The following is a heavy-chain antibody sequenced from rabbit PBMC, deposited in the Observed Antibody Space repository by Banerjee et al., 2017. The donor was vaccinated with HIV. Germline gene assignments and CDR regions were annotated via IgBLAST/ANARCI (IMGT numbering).Heavy chain of an antibody. CDR3: ARGSATMTMVITGYYLSL. Sequence: QEQLVESGGGLVKPEGSLKLSCKASGFDFSNYGVSWFRQTPGKGLEWIGYIEPIFGRTYYASWVDGRFTISSHNAQNTLYLQLNSLTAADTATYFCARGSATMTMVITGYYLSLWGPGTLVTVS. CDR1: GFDFSNYG. D-gene: IGHD2-1*01. J-gene: IGHJ6*01. CDR2: IEPIFGRT. V-gene: IGHV1S47*01.